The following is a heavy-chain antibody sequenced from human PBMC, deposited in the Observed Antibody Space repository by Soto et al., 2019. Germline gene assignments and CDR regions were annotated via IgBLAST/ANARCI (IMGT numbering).Heavy chain of an antibody. CDR3: AREGSTGIAVAGTDETYYYYGMDV. D-gene: IGHD6-19*01. J-gene: IGHJ6*02. V-gene: IGHV1-69*13. CDR1: GGTFSSYA. Sequence: GASVKVSCKASGGTFSSYAISWVRQAPGQGLEWMGGIIPIFGTANYAQKLQGRVTITADESTSTAYMELSSLRSEDTAVYYCAREGSTGIAVAGTDETYYYYGMDVWGQGTTVTVSS. CDR2: IIPIFGTA.